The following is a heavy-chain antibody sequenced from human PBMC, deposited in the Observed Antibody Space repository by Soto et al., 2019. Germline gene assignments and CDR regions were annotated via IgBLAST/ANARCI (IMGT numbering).Heavy chain of an antibody. Sequence: QVQLVQSGAEVKKPGSSVKVSCKASGGTFSSYAISWVRQAPGQGLEWMGGIIPIFGTANYAQKFQGRVTNPADESXXTXYXXQSSLRSHGTAVHDCAGPKDRRLAFLGVGTYGLDVLGQGTPGT. CDR1: GGTFSSYA. V-gene: IGHV1-69*12. D-gene: IGHD3-3*01. CDR2: IIPIFGTA. CDR3: AGPKDRRLAFLGVGTYGLDV. J-gene: IGHJ6*02.